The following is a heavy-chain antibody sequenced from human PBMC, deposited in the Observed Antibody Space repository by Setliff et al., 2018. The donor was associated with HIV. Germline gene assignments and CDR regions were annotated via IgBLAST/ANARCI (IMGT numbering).Heavy chain of an antibody. V-gene: IGHV1-46*01. CDR3: ASKGGSGNYPDSDAFDI. J-gene: IGHJ3*02. CDR2: TNPSGDIT. CDR1: GNTFSSHY. D-gene: IGHD3-10*01. Sequence: PSVKVSCKASGNTFSSHYMHWVRQAPGKGLEWMGLTNPSGDITSYAEKFQGRVTMTRDTSTSTVYMELRSLRSEDTAIYYCASKGGSGNYPDSDAFDIWGQGTLVTVS.